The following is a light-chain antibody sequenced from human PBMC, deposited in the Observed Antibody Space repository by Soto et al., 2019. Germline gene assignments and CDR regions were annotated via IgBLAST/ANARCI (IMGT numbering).Light chain of an antibody. CDR3: QQYESYSPWT. CDR1: QGISSY. CDR2: AAS. J-gene: IGKJ1*01. V-gene: IGKV1-5*01. Sequence: DIQMTQSPSTLSASVGDRVTITCRASQGISSYLAWYQQKPGKAPKLLIYAASTLQSGVPSRYSGSGSGTEFTLTISNLQPDDFATDYCQQYESYSPWTFGQGTKVDIK.